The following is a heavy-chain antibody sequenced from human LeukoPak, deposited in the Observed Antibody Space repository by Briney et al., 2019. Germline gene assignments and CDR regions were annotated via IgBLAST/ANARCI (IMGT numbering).Heavy chain of an antibody. Sequence: GGSLRLSCAASGFTFSTYSMNWVRQAPGEGLEWVSSISNGRGYIYYADSVKGRFSISRDNAKNSLYLQMNSLRAEDTAVYYCARQCYYYDSNESCNYWGQGTLVTVSS. J-gene: IGHJ4*02. CDR2: ISNGRGYI. D-gene: IGHD3-22*01. CDR3: ARQCYYYDSNESCNY. V-gene: IGHV3-21*01. CDR1: GFTFSTYS.